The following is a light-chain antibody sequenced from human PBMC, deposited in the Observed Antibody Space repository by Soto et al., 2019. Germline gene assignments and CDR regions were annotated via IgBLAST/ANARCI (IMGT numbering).Light chain of an antibody. J-gene: IGKJ4*01. CDR1: QGISTY. CDR2: AAS. V-gene: IGKV1-27*01. Sequence: DIQMTQSPSSLSASVGDRVTITCRARQGISTYLAWYQQKPGKVPKLLIYAASTLQSGVPSRVSGSGSGTDFTLTISSLQPEDVATYYCQKYNSVPLTFGGGTKVEIK. CDR3: QKYNSVPLT.